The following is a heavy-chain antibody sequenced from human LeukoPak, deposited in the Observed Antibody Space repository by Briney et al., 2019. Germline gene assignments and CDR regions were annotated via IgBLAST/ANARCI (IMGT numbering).Heavy chain of an antibody. D-gene: IGHD4-17*01. V-gene: IGHV4-61*02. Sequence: SETLSLTCTVAGGSISSGSYYWSWIRQPTGKGLECIGRIYTSGSTNYNPSLESRVTISVDTSKNQFSLKLTSVTAADTAVYYCERDGDYGDYVSSWGQGTLVTVSS. J-gene: IGHJ4*02. CDR2: IYTSGST. CDR1: GGSISSGSYY. CDR3: ERDGDYGDYVSS.